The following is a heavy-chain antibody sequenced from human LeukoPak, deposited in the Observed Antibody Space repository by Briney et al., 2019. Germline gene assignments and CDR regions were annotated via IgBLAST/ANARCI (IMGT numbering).Heavy chain of an antibody. D-gene: IGHD2-15*01. J-gene: IGHJ4*02. Sequence: ASVKVSCKASGYTFTNYGISWVRQAPGQGLEWMGIINPSGGSTSYAQKFQGRVTMTRDTSTSTVYMELSSLRSEDTAVYYCARDRGSGLVVVGLDYWGQGTLVTVSS. CDR1: GYTFTNYG. CDR2: INPSGGST. CDR3: ARDRGSGLVVVGLDY. V-gene: IGHV1-46*01.